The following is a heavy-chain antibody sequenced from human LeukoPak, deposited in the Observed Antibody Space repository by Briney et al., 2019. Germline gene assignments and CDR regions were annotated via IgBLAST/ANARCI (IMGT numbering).Heavy chain of an antibody. Sequence: SQTLSLTCAISGDSVSSNSAAWNWIRRSPSRGLEWLGRTYYRSKWYNDYAVSVKSRITINPDTSKNQFSLQLNSVTPEDTAVYYCARGKSGYDPAALADWGQGTLVTVSS. D-gene: IGHD5-12*01. CDR2: TYYRSKWYN. CDR3: ARGKSGYDPAALAD. J-gene: IGHJ4*02. CDR1: GDSVSSNSAA. V-gene: IGHV6-1*01.